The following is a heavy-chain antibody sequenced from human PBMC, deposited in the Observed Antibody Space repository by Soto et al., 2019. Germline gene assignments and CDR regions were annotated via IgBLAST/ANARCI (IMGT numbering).Heavy chain of an antibody. Sequence: SETLSLTCTVSGGSIGSYYWSWIRQPPGKGLEWIGYIYYSGSTNYNPSLKSRVTISVDTSKNQFSLKLSSVTAADTAVYYCARQPTTAYYYYYYMDVWGKGTTVTVSS. D-gene: IGHD1-1*01. CDR3: ARQPTTAYYYYYYMDV. V-gene: IGHV4-59*08. J-gene: IGHJ6*03. CDR1: GGSIGSYY. CDR2: IYYSGST.